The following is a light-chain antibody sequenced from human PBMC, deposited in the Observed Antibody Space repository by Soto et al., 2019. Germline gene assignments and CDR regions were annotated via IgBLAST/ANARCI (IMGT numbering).Light chain of an antibody. CDR1: SSDVGGYNY. J-gene: IGLJ2*01. V-gene: IGLV2-14*01. Sequence: QSALTQPVSVSGSPGQSITISCTGTSSDVGGYNYVSWYQQHPGKAPKLMIYDVSNRPSGVSNRFSGSKSGNTASLTISGLQAEDEADYYCSSYTSSSTLRVFGGGTQLTVL. CDR3: SSYTSSSTLRV. CDR2: DVS.